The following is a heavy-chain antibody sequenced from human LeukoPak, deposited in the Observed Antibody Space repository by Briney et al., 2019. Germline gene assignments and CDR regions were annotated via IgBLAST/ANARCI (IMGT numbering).Heavy chain of an antibody. Sequence: ASVKVSCKVSGYTLTELSMHWVRQAPGKGLEWMGGFDPEDGETIYAQKFQGRVTMNEDTSTDTAYMEMSSLRSEDTAVYYCARRDYYDSSGYLPGEAFDIWGQGTMVTVSS. CDR3: ARRDYYDSSGYLPGEAFDI. V-gene: IGHV1-24*01. CDR1: GYTLTELS. D-gene: IGHD3-22*01. J-gene: IGHJ3*02. CDR2: FDPEDGET.